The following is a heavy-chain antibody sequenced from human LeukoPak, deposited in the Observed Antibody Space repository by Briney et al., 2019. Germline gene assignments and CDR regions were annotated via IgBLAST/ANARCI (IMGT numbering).Heavy chain of an antibody. V-gene: IGHV3-23*01. CDR2: ISGSGGST. D-gene: IGHD3-16*01. Sequence: GGSLRLSCAASGFTFSSYAMSWVRQAPGKGLEWVSAISGSGGSTYYADSVKGRFTISRDNSKNTLYLQMNSLRAEDTAVYYCAREDYSSQDLGLRAFDIWGQGTMVTVSS. CDR3: AREDYSSQDLGLRAFDI. J-gene: IGHJ3*02. CDR1: GFTFSSYA.